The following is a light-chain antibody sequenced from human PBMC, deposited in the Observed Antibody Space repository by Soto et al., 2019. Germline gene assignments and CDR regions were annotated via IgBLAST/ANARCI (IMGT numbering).Light chain of an antibody. CDR3: QQYNNWPRT. Sequence: EIVMTQSPATLSMSPGERATLSCRASQSVSSDLAWYHQKPGQAPRLLIYGASTRATGIPARFSGSGSGTEFTLTINSLKSEDFAVYYCQQYNNWPRTFGQGTKVDIK. J-gene: IGKJ1*01. V-gene: IGKV3-15*01. CDR1: QSVSSD. CDR2: GAS.